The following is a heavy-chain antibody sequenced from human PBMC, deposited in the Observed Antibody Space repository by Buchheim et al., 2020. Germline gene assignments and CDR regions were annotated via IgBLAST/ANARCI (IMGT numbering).Heavy chain of an antibody. J-gene: IGHJ6*02. V-gene: IGHV4-30-4*01. CDR3: ARDVIASRPQQGYYSYYGMDV. CDR1: GGFISHGDYY. Sequence: QVQLQESGPGLVKPSQTLSLTCTVSGGFISHGDYYWTWIRQPPGKGLEWIGYIYYSGRAFYNPSLQSRVTISVDTPRNQFSLKLTSVNAADTAVYYCARDVIASRPQQGYYSYYGMDVWGQGTT. D-gene: IGHD6-6*01. CDR2: IYYSGRA.